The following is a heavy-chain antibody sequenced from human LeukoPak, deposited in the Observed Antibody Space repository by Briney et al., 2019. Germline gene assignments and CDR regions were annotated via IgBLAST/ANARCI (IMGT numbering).Heavy chain of an antibody. J-gene: IGHJ4*02. Sequence: GGSLRLSCAASGFTFSNYWMSWVRQAPGKGLEWVGNINQDGSEKYYGDSVKDRFTISRDNAKNSLYLQMNNLRAEDAAVYYCTRENWHLDYWGQGNLVTVSS. CDR1: GFTFSNYW. CDR2: INQDGSEK. V-gene: IGHV3-7*01. CDR3: TRENWHLDY.